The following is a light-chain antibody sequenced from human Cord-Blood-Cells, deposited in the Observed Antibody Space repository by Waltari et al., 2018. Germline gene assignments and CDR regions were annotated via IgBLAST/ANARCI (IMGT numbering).Light chain of an antibody. CDR2: AAS. CDR1: QSISIY. Sequence: DIPMTQSPSSLSASVGDRVTITCRESQSISIYLNWYQQKPGKAPKLLIYAASSLQSGVPSRFSGSGSGTDFTLTISSLQPEDFATYYCQQSYSTPYSFGQGTKLEIK. J-gene: IGKJ2*03. CDR3: QQSYSTPYS. V-gene: IGKV1-39*01.